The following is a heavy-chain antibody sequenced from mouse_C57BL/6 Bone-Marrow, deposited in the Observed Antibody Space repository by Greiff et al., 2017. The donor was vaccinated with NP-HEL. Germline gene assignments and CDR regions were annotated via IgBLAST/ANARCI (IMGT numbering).Heavy chain of an antibody. CDR2: IDPENGDT. D-gene: IGHD1-1*01. J-gene: IGHJ1*03. CDR3: TTRGITTVVARYFDV. V-gene: IGHV14-4*01. CDR1: GFNIKDDY. Sequence: VQLQQSGAELVRPGASVKLSCTASGFNIKDDYMHWVKQRPEQGLEWIGWIDPENGDTEYASKVQGKATITADTSSNTAYLQLSSLTSEDTAVYSCTTRGITTVVARYFDVWGTGTTVTVSS.